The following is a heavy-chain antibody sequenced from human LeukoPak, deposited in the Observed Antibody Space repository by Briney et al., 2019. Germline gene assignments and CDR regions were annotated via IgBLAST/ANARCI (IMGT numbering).Heavy chain of an antibody. Sequence: SQTLSLTCTVSGDSITSCSYYWAWIRQHPGKGLEWIGYIYYTGGTHYNPSLKSRLTISVDTSENHCSLKLSSVTAADTAIYFCARAAGAFDIWGEGTMVTVPS. CDR2: IYYTGGT. CDR3: ARAAGAFDI. V-gene: IGHV4-31*03. J-gene: IGHJ3*02. CDR1: GDSITSCSYY.